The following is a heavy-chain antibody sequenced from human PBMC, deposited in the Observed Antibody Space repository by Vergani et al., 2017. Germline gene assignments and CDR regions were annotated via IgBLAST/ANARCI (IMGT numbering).Heavy chain of an antibody. CDR2: INAGNGNT. D-gene: IGHD3-10*01. V-gene: IGHV1-3*01. J-gene: IGHJ3*02. CDR3: ARVRITMVRGNAFDI. CDR1: GYTLTSYA. Sequence: QVQLVQSGAEVKKPGASVKVSCKASGYTLTSYAMHWVRQAPGQRLEWMGWINAGNGNTKYSQKFQGRVTITRDTSASTAYMELSSLRSEATAVYYCARVRITMVRGNAFDIWGQGTMVTVSS.